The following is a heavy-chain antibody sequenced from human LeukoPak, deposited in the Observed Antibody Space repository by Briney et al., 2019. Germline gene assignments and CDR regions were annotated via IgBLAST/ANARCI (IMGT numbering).Heavy chain of an antibody. Sequence: ASVKVSCKVSGNTLNEISIHWVRQAPGKGLECMGGFDIEDGEIIYAQNFQGRVTMTEDTSTDIAYMDLSSLKSEDTAVYYCATDRGEMGTTLLSHTYQAFDVWGQGTVVTVSS. CDR3: ATDRGEMGTTLLSHTYQAFDV. CDR1: GNTLNEIS. J-gene: IGHJ3*01. D-gene: IGHD3-16*01. CDR2: FDIEDGEI. V-gene: IGHV1-24*01.